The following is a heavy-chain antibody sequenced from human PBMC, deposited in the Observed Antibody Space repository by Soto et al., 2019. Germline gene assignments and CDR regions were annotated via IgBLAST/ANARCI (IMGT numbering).Heavy chain of an antibody. V-gene: IGHV4-4*07. J-gene: IGHJ2*01. CDR2: ISASGRT. Sequence: PXETLSLTCTVAGYFISNFYWSWIRQPAGKGLESLGRISASGRTNYNPSLQSRVAMSLDTSKNEFSLRLTSLTATDTAVYFCARGMGRYFDLWGRGTLVTVSS. D-gene: IGHD2-8*01. CDR3: ARGMGRYFDL. CDR1: GYFISNFY.